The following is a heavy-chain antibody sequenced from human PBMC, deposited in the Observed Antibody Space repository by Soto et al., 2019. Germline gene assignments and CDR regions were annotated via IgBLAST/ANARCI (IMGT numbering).Heavy chain of an antibody. D-gene: IGHD6-19*01. CDR2: IYYSGST. CDR1: GGSISSGGYY. V-gene: IGHV4-31*03. J-gene: IGHJ4*02. CDR3: ARGYGGSGLQY. Sequence: SETLSLTCTFSGGSISSGGYYWSWIRQHPGKGLEWIGYIYYSGSTYYNTSLKSRVTISVGTSKNQFSLKLSSVTAADTAVYYWARGYGGSGLQYWGQGTLVTVSS.